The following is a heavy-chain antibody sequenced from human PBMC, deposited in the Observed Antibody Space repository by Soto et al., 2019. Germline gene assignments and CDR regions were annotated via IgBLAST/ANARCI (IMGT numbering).Heavy chain of an antibody. CDR1: GYTFTNCY. CDR2: INPIGGSI. D-gene: IGHD1-26*01. J-gene: IGHJ4*02. Sequence: QVQLVQSGAEVKKPGASVRVSCKASGYTFTNCYLHWVRQAPGQGLEWLGIINPIGGSITYAQMFQGRVTLTRDTSTSTVYMDLSSLRSEDTAVYYCARGSGNYYTLDYWGQGTLVTVSS. CDR3: ARGSGNYYTLDY. V-gene: IGHV1-46*01.